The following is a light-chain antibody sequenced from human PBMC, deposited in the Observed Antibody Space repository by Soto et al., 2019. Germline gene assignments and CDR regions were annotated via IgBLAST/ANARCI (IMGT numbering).Light chain of an antibody. V-gene: IGLV2-14*01. CDR3: SSYTSSSTPFV. CDR1: SSDVGGYNY. CDR2: DVS. J-gene: IGLJ1*01. Sequence: QSVLPQPASVSGSPGQSITISCTGTSSDVGGYNYVSWYQQHPGKAPKLMIYDVSNRPSGVYNRFSGSKSGNTSSLTISGLQAEDEADYYCSSYTSSSTPFVFGTGTKVTVL.